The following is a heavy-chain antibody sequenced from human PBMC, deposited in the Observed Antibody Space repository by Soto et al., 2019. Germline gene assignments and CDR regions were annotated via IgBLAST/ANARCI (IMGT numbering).Heavy chain of an antibody. CDR1: GFTFSNYG. D-gene: IGHD2-15*01. CDR3: AKDGAPRYCSRSSCHPAGAY. J-gene: IGHJ4*02. Sequence: QVQLVESGGGVVQPGRSLRLSCAGSGFTFSNYGLHWVRQAPGKGLEWVAVISDDGSHKYYADSVKGRFTISRDNSNNMLYLQMDSLRAEDTAVYYCAKDGAPRYCSRSSCHPAGAYWGQGTLVTVSS. V-gene: IGHV3-30*18. CDR2: ISDDGSHK.